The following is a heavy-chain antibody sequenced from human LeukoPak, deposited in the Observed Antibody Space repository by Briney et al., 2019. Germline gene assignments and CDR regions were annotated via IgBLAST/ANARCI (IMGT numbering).Heavy chain of an antibody. CDR1: GGSISSSN. CDR3: AKYYYDSSGYYY. CDR2: ISGSGGST. Sequence: ETLSLTCTVSGGSISSSNWWSWVRQAPGKGLEWVSAISGSGGSTYYADSVKGRFTISRDNSKNTLYLQMNSLRAEDTAVYYCAKYYYDSSGYYYGGQGTLVTVSS. D-gene: IGHD3-22*01. J-gene: IGHJ4*02. V-gene: IGHV3-23*01.